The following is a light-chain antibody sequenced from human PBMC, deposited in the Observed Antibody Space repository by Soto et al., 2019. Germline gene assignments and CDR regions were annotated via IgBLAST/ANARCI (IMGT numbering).Light chain of an antibody. CDR1: SSDVGSYHS. Sequence: QSVLTQPASVSGSPGQSIAISCTGTSSDVGSYHSVSWYQQHPGKAPKLMIYEGSKRPSGVSDRFSGSKSGITASLTISGLQAEDEADYYCCSYAGNPYVFGTGTKLTVL. V-gene: IGLV2-23*01. CDR2: EGS. CDR3: CSYAGNPYV. J-gene: IGLJ1*01.